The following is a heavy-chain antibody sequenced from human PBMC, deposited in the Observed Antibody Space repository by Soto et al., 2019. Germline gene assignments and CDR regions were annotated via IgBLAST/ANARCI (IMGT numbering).Heavy chain of an antibody. CDR1: GFTFSSYG. CDR3: ANDGRIAARPDYYYYYMDV. J-gene: IGHJ6*03. D-gene: IGHD6-6*01. Sequence: GGSLRLSCAASGFTFSSYGMHWVRQAPGKGLEWVAVISYDGSNKYYADSVKGRFTISRDNSKNTLYLQMNSLRAEDSAVSYCANDGRIAARPDYYYYYMDVWGKGTTVTVSS. V-gene: IGHV3-30*18. CDR2: ISYDGSNK.